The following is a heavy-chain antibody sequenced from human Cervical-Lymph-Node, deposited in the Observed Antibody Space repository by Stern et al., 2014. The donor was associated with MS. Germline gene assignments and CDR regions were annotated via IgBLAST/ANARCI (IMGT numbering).Heavy chain of an antibody. D-gene: IGHD2-2*01. J-gene: IGHJ6*02. V-gene: IGHV1-24*01. CDR3: ASFRYCTSSTCPEPPHYYYYYGMDV. CDR2: FDPEDGKT. Sequence: QVQLVQSGAEVKKPGASVKVSCKVSGYILTELSMHWVRQAPGKGLEWMGGFDPEDGKTIYAPKFKGIVTMTEDTSTDTAYMELSSLRSEDTAVYYCASFRYCTSSTCPEPPHYYYYYGMDVWGQGTTVTVFS. CDR1: GYILTELS.